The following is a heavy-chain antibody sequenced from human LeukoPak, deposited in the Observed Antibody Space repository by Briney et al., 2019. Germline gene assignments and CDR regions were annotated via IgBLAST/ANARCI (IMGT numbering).Heavy chain of an antibody. CDR1: GGSFSGYY. CDR2: INHSGST. V-gene: IGHV4-34*01. D-gene: IGHD6-19*01. J-gene: IGHJ4*02. Sequence: SETLSLTCAVYGGSFSGYYWSWIRRPPGKGLEWIGEINHSGSTNYNPSLKSRVTISVDTSKNQFSLKLSSVTAADTAVYYCARPRKQWQPTSNFDYWGQGTLVTVSS. CDR3: ARPRKQWQPTSNFDY.